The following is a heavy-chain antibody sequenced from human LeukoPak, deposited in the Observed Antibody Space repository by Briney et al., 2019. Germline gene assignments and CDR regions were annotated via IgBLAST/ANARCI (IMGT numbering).Heavy chain of an antibody. V-gene: IGHV1-18*04. CDR1: GYTFTSYG. J-gene: IGHJ6*04. D-gene: IGHD3-9*01. Sequence: ASVKVSCKASGYTFTSYGISWVRQAPGQGLEWMGWISAYNGNTNYAQKLQGRVTMTTDTSTSTAYMELRSLRSDDTAVYYCASDNLLRYFDWELYYGMDVWGKGTTVTVSS. CDR2: ISAYNGNT. CDR3: ASDNLLRYFDWELYYGMDV.